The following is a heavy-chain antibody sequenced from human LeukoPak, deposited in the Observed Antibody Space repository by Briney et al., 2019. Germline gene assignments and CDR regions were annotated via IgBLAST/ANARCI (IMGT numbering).Heavy chain of an antibody. V-gene: IGHV3-7*01. Sequence: QSGGSLRLSCAASGFTFSAYWMSWVRQAPGKGLEWVAYIRQDGSDKYYVDSVKGRFTISRDNAKNSLYLQMNSLRAEDTAVYYCSRLRGYSYGYADYWGQGTLVTVSS. CDR3: SRLRGYSYGYADY. CDR2: IRQDGSDK. J-gene: IGHJ4*02. CDR1: GFTFSAYW. D-gene: IGHD5-18*01.